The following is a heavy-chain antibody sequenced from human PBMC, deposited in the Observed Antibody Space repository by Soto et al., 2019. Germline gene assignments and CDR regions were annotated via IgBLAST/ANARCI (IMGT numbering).Heavy chain of an antibody. Sequence: GGSLRLSCAASGFTFSSYGMSWVRQAPGKGLEWVSGISGSGGRTHYADSVKGRFTISRDNSKNTLYLQMNSLRAEDTAVYFCAKDFFPPVVAATGLFDYWGQGTLVTVSS. D-gene: IGHD2-15*01. J-gene: IGHJ4*02. V-gene: IGHV3-23*01. CDR3: AKDFFPPVVAATGLFDY. CDR1: GFTFSSYG. CDR2: ISGSGGRT.